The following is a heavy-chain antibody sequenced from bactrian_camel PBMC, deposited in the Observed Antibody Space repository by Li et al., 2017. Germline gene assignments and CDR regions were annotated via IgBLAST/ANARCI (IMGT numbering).Heavy chain of an antibody. D-gene: IGHD6*01. J-gene: IGHJ6*01. V-gene: IGHV3S1*01. Sequence: HVQLVESGGGSVQAGGSLRLSCAVSGYPYNTYCMGWFRQVPGKEREGVALIYTGVGSTYYADSVKGRFTISQDNAKNTLYLQLNSLKTEDTAMYYCAKGGSYGGSWRDFGYRGQGTQVTVS. CDR1: GYPYNTYC. CDR2: IYTGVGST. CDR3: AKGGSYGGSWRDFGY.